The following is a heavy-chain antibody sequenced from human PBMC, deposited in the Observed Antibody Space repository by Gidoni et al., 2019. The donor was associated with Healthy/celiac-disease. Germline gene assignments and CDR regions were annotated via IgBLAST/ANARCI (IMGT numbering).Heavy chain of an antibody. CDR3: ASDFYFDY. Sequence: EVQLVETGGGWIQPGGSLRLSCEASGFIVSSNYMNWVRQAPGKGLEWVSVIYSGGSTYYADSVKGRFTISRDNSKNTLYLQMNNLRADDTAVYYCASDFYFDYWGQGTLVTVSS. CDR1: GFIVSSNY. J-gene: IGHJ4*02. V-gene: IGHV3-53*02. CDR2: IYSGGST.